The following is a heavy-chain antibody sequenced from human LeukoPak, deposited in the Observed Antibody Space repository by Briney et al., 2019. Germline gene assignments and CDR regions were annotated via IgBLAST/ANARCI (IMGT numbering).Heavy chain of an antibody. Sequence: PGGSLRLSCAASGFTFSSYWMSWVRQAPGKGLEWVANIKQDGSENYYVDSVKGRFTISRDNAKSSLYLQMNSLRAEDTAVYYCAREADDGVYYFDYWGQGTLVTVSS. CDR2: IKQDGSEN. D-gene: IGHD5-24*01. CDR3: AREADDGVYYFDY. V-gene: IGHV3-7*01. CDR1: GFTFSSYW. J-gene: IGHJ4*02.